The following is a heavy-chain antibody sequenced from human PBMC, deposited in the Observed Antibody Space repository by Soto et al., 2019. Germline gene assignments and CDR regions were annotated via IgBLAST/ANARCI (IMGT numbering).Heavy chain of an antibody. J-gene: IGHJ4*02. CDR2: IYYSGST. D-gene: IGHD3-3*01. Sequence: QLQLQGPVPGLVKPSETLSLTCTVSGGAIRSSSYYWAWIRQPPGKGLAGLGSIYYSGSTYYNQSLKIRVIISVDTSKNQFSLKLSSVTAADTAVYYCARRKTNYDFWSGYNLFDDCWGQGTLVTVSS. V-gene: IGHV4-39*01. CDR3: ARRKTNYDFWSGYNLFDDC. CDR1: GGAIRSSSYY.